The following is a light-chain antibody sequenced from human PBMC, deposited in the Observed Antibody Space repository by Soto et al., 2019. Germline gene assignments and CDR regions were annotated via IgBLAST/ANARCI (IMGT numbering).Light chain of an antibody. Sequence: QSALTQPASVSGSPGQSITISCTGTSSDVGGFNYVSWYQHHPGKAPKLMIYEVSNRPSGVSNRFSGSKSGNTASLTISGLQAEDEAEYFCSSYSRSLNYVFGSGTKLTVL. J-gene: IGLJ1*01. CDR3: SSYSRSLNYV. CDR2: EVS. CDR1: SSDVGGFNY. V-gene: IGLV2-14*01.